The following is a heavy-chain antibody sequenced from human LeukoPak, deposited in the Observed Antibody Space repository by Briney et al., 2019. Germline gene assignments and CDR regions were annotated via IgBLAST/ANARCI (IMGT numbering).Heavy chain of an antibody. V-gene: IGHV4-4*02. CDR2: VHLSGRT. Sequence: PSGTLSLTCGVSGGSISSTNWWTWVRQPPGEGLEWIGEVHLSGRTNYNPSLESRVAMSVDMSENHISLKLTSVTAADTAVYYCAREGGPYRPLDYSGQGTLVTVSS. CDR3: AREGGPYRPLDY. CDR1: GGSISSTNW. J-gene: IGHJ4*02.